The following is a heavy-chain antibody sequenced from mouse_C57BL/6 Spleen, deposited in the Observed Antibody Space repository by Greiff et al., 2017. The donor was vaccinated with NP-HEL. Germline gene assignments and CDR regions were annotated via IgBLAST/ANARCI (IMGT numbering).Heavy chain of an antibody. J-gene: IGHJ2*01. CDR1: GYTFTSYW. Sequence: QVQLQQPGAELVKPGASVKMSCKASGYTFTSYWITWVKQRPGQGLEWIGDIYPGSGSTNYNEKFKSKATLTVDKSSSTAYMQLSSLTSEDSAVYYCARCEDYALFDYWGQGTTLTVSS. CDR2: IYPGSGST. CDR3: ARCEDYALFDY. D-gene: IGHD2-4*01. V-gene: IGHV1-55*01.